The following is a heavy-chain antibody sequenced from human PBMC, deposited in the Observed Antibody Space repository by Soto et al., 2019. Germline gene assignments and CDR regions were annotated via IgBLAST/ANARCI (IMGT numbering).Heavy chain of an antibody. CDR3: ARPGGPYYYDSSGYYSLVY. Sequence: GASVKVSCKASGYTFTSYCISWVRQAPGQGLEWMGWISAYNGNTNYAQKLQGRVTMTTDTSTSTAYMELRSLRSDDTAVYYCARPGGPYYYDSSGYYSLVYWGQGTLVTVSS. V-gene: IGHV1-18*01. CDR2: ISAYNGNT. J-gene: IGHJ4*02. CDR1: GYTFTSYC. D-gene: IGHD3-22*01.